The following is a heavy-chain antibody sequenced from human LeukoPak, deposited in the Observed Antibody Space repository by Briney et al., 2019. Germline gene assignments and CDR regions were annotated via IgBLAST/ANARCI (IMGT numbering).Heavy chain of an antibody. V-gene: IGHV3-66*01. CDR2: IYSGGST. Sequence: GGSLRLSCAASGFTVSSNYMSWVRQAPGKGLEWVSVIYSGGSTYYADSVKGRFTISRDNSKNTLYLQMNSLRAEDTAVYYCARDLRYYDSSGYYIFDYWGQGTLVTVSS. CDR1: GFTVSSNY. J-gene: IGHJ4*02. CDR3: ARDLRYYDSSGYYIFDY. D-gene: IGHD3-22*01.